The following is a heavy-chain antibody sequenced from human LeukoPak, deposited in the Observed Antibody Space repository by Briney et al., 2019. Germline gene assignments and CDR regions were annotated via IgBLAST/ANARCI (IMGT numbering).Heavy chain of an antibody. V-gene: IGHV6-1*01. D-gene: IGHD6-19*01. CDR1: GDSVSSSSAA. CDR3: ARGGSSGWYLSRRSYWYFDL. J-gene: IGHJ2*01. Sequence: SQTLSLTCAISGDSVSSSSAAWNWIRQSPSRGLEWLGRTYYRSKWYNDYAVSVKSRITIKSDTSKNQFSLQLNSVTPEDTAVYYCARGGSSGWYLSRRSYWYFDLWGRGTLVTVSS. CDR2: TYYRSKWYN.